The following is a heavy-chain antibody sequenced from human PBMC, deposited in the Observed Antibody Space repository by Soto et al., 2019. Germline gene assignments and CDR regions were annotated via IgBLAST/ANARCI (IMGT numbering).Heavy chain of an antibody. J-gene: IGHJ4*02. V-gene: IGHV4-34*01. D-gene: IGHD2-15*01. Sequence: SETLSLTCAVYGGSFSGYYWSWFRQPPGKGLEWIGEINHSGSTNYNPSLKSRVTISVDTSKNQFSLKLSSVTAADTAVYYCARLDRMGIVVVVAASHFDYWGQGTLVT. CDR1: GGSFSGYY. CDR2: INHSGST. CDR3: ARLDRMGIVVVVAASHFDY.